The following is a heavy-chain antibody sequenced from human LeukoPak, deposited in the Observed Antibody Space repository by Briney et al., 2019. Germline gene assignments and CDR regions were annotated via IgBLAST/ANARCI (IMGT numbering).Heavy chain of an antibody. CDR3: ARDFCSGGSCYLFDF. Sequence: GGSLRLSCSASGFTFRSYAMQWVRQAPGKGLEYVSAISSNGGSTYYADSVKGRFTISRDNSKNTLFLQMNSLRAEDTALYYCARDFCSGGSCYLFDFWGQGTLVTVSS. CDR1: GFTFRSYA. J-gene: IGHJ4*02. CDR2: ISSNGGST. V-gene: IGHV3-64*04. D-gene: IGHD2-15*01.